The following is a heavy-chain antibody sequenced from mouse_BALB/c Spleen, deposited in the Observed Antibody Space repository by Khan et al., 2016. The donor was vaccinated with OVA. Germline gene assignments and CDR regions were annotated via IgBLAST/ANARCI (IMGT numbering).Heavy chain of an antibody. CDR2: IWSDGST. J-gene: IGHJ4*01. V-gene: IGHV2-6-1*01. CDR1: GFSLTSYG. CDR3: ARQPCYHYNIMDY. Sequence: QVQLKQSGPGLVAPSQSLSITCTISGFSLTSYGVHWVRQPPGKGLVWLVVIWSDGSTTYNSALKSRLTISKDNSKNQVFLKMNSLQTDDTAVYFCARQPCYHYNIMDYWGQGTSVTVSS.